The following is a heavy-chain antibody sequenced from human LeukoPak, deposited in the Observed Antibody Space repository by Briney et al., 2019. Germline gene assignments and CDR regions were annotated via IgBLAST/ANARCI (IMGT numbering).Heavy chain of an antibody. J-gene: IGHJ4*02. V-gene: IGHV1-69*05. CDR3: ARGVGATMPHYFDY. D-gene: IGHD1-26*01. CDR2: IIPIFGTA. Sequence: GSSVKVSCKASGGTFSSYAISWVRQAPGQGFEWMGRIIPIFGTANYAQKFQGRVTITTDESTSTAYMELSSLRSEDTAVYYCARGVGATMPHYFDYWGQGTLVTVSS. CDR1: GGTFSSYA.